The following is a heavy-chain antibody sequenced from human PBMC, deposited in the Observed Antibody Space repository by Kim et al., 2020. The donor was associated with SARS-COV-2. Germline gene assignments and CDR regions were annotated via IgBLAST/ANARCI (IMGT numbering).Heavy chain of an antibody. CDR3: TRGVPGSVEAY. J-gene: IGHJ4*02. Sequence: SETLSLTCSVSGGSMTSDYWSWIRQPAGKELEWIGRIYPNGGTTYNPALNGRVSMSIDKSHNYFSLNLYSVTAADPAVYYCTRGVPGSVEAYWGQGTLVT. D-gene: IGHD1-1*01. CDR1: GGSMTSDY. V-gene: IGHV4-4*07. CDR2: IYPNGGT.